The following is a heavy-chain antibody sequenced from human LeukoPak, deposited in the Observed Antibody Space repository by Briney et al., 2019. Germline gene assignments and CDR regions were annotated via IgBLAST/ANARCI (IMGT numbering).Heavy chain of an antibody. Sequence: SETLSLTCTVSGGSISGYYWSWIRQPPGKGLEWIGYIYYSGTTNYNPSLKSRVSISTDMSKNQVSLTLNSVTAADTAVYYCARQTFGVLYFDSWGQGTLVIVSS. J-gene: IGHJ4*02. V-gene: IGHV4-59*08. CDR2: IYYSGTT. D-gene: IGHD3-10*01. CDR1: GGSISGYY. CDR3: ARQTFGVLYFDS.